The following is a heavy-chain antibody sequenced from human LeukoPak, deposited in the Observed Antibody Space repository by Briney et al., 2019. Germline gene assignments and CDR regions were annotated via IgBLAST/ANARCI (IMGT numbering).Heavy chain of an antibody. CDR1: GYTFTSYD. Sequence: ASETVSCKASGYTFTSYDINWLRQAPGPGLEGMGWMNPNSGNRGYAQKFQGRVTITRNTSISTAYMELSSLRSEDTAVYYCARGSSYGTYYYYYYYMDVWGKGTTVTVSS. V-gene: IGHV1-8*03. CDR2: MNPNSGNR. D-gene: IGHD5-18*01. J-gene: IGHJ6*03. CDR3: ARGSSYGTYYYYYYYMDV.